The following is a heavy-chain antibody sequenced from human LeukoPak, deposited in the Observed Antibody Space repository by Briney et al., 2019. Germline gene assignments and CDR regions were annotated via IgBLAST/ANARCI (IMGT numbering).Heavy chain of an antibody. V-gene: IGHV3-21*03. CDR1: GFTFSSYS. J-gene: IGHJ4*02. D-gene: IGHD1-26*01. CDR3: ARDPIVGATKGDSGY. CDR2: IRSSSNYI. Sequence: GGSVRLSCAASGFTFSSYSKNWVRQAPGKGLEWVSSIRSSSNYIYYADSVKGRFTISRHNSKNSLYLPMNSLRAEDTAVYDCARDPIVGATKGDSGYWGQGTLVTVSS.